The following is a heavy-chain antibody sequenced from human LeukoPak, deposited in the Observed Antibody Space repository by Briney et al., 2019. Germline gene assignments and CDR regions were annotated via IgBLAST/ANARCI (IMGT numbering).Heavy chain of an antibody. J-gene: IGHJ6*03. CDR2: MNPNSGNT. Sequence: ASVKVSCKASGGTFISYDINWVRQVTGQGLEWMGWMNPNSGNTGYAQKFQGRVTITRNTSISTAFMELSSLRSEDTAVYYCARRAVGNSYYYSMDVWGKGTTVTVSS. CDR1: GGTFISYD. D-gene: IGHD6-19*01. V-gene: IGHV1-8*03. CDR3: ARRAVGNSYYYSMDV.